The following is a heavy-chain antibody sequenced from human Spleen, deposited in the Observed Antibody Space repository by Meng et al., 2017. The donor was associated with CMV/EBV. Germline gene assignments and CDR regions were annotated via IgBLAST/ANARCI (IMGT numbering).Heavy chain of an antibody. J-gene: IGHJ6*02. CDR3: ARVGYSNAPAHYYYGLDV. CDR1: RFTFSGYA. CDR2: ISSSGSTI. D-gene: IGHD6-13*01. V-gene: IGHV3-48*03. Sequence: GGSLRLSCAASRFTFSGYAMSWVRQAPGKGLEWVSYISSSGSTIYYADSVKGRFTISRDNAKNSLYLQMNSLRAEDTAVYYCARVGYSNAPAHYYYGLDVWGQGTTVTVSS.